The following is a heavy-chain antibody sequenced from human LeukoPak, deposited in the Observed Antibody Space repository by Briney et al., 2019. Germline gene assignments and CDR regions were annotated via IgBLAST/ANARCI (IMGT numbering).Heavy chain of an antibody. J-gene: IGHJ4*02. CDR1: GYTFTSYG. Sequence: ASVKVSCKASGYTFTSYGISWVRQAPGQGLEWMGRINPNSGGTNYAQKFQGRVTMTRDTSISTAYMELSRLRSDDTAVYYCARDFMITFGGVIVKESDYWGQGTLVTVSS. CDR3: ARDFMITFGGVIVKESDY. V-gene: IGHV1-2*06. CDR2: INPNSGGT. D-gene: IGHD3-16*02.